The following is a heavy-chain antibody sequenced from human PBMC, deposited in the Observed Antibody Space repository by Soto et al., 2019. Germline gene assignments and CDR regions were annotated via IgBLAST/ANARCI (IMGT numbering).Heavy chain of an antibody. Sequence: LRLSCAASGFTFSGSAMHWVRQASGKGLEWVGRIRSKANSYATAYAASVKGRFTISRDDSKNTAYLQMNSLKTEDTAVYYCTRVGWKAVADDAFDIWGQGTMVTVSS. D-gene: IGHD6-19*01. J-gene: IGHJ3*02. CDR1: GFTFSGSA. CDR3: TRVGWKAVADDAFDI. CDR2: IRSKANSYAT. V-gene: IGHV3-73*01.